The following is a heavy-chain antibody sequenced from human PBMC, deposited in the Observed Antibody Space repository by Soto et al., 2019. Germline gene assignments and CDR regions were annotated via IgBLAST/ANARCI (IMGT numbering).Heavy chain of an antibody. Sequence: PTETLALPCTVAGDAIRSGDSYWSWIRQPPGKGLELIGYIYYSGSTYYNPSLKSRVTISLDTSKNQFSLNLSSVTAADTAVYYCARTHYSDRSGTDYWGQGTLVTVSS. CDR1: GDAIRSGDSY. V-gene: IGHV4-30-4*01. J-gene: IGHJ4*02. CDR2: IYYSGST. D-gene: IGHD3-22*01. CDR3: ARTHYSDRSGTDY.